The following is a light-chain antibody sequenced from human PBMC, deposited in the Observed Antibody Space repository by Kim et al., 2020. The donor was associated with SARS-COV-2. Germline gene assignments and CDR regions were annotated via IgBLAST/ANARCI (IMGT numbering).Light chain of an antibody. CDR3: AAWDDSLNGYV. CDR1: SSNIGSNT. J-gene: IGLJ1*01. Sequence: SELTQPPSASGTPGQRFTISCSGSSSNIGSNTVNWYQQLPGTAPKLLIYSNNQRPSGVPDRFSGSKSGTSASLAISGLQSEDEADYYCAAWDDSLNGYVFGTGTKVTVL. V-gene: IGLV1-44*01. CDR2: SNN.